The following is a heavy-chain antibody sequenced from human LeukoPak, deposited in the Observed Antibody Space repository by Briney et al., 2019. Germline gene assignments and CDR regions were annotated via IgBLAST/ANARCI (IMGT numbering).Heavy chain of an antibody. V-gene: IGHV3-48*03. CDR2: ISSSGSTI. CDR1: GFTFNSYE. J-gene: IGHJ4*02. Sequence: GGSLRLSCAASGFTFNSYEMDWVRQAPGKGLEWVSYISSSGSTIYYADSVKGRFTISRDNAKNSLYLQMNSLRAEDTAVYYCARDLMIRGVHDYWGQGTPVTVSS. CDR3: ARDLMIRGVHDY. D-gene: IGHD3-10*01.